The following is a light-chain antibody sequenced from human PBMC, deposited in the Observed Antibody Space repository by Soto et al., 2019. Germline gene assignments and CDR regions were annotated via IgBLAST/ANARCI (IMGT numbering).Light chain of an antibody. J-gene: IGKJ1*01. Sequence: AIQLTQSPSSLSASVGARVTVTCRASQGISSYLAWYQQKPGKAPKLLIYDASSLESGVPSRFSGSGSGTDFTPTISSLQPEDFATYYCLQDYNYPRTFGQGTKVDI. CDR3: LQDYNYPRT. CDR2: DAS. CDR1: QGISSY. V-gene: IGKV1-6*01.